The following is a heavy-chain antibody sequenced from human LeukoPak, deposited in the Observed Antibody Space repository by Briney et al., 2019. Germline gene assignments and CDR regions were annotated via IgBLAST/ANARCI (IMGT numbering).Heavy chain of an antibody. V-gene: IGHV3-33*01. J-gene: IGHJ4*02. D-gene: IGHD3-22*01. CDR1: GFTFSSYG. CDR3: ARDHTYYYDSSGYYYELRH. Sequence: GRSLRLSCAASGFTFSSYGMHWVRQAPGKGLEWVAVIWYDGSNKYYADSVKGRFTISRDNSKNTMYLQMNHLRAEDTAVYYCARDHTYYYDSSGYYYELRHWGQGTLVTVSS. CDR2: IWYDGSNK.